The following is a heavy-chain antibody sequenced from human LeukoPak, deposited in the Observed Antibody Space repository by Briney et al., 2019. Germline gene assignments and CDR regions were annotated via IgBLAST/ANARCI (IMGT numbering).Heavy chain of an antibody. CDR1: GESFDGFY. CDR3: AIRLATSRLATATTWFDP. Sequence: PSETLSLTCAVYGESFDGFYWNWIRQSPGKGLEWIGEINYSGMSDYSPALKSRVAISADSSKRQVSLDLTSVTAADTAVYYCAIRLATSRLATATTWFDPWGQGTLVSVSS. CDR2: INYSGMS. J-gene: IGHJ5*02. D-gene: IGHD3-9*01. V-gene: IGHV4-34*01.